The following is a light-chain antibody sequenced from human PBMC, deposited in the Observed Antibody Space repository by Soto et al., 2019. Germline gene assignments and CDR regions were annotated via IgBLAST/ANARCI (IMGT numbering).Light chain of an antibody. Sequence: EIVLTQSPGPLSLSPGERATLSCRASQSVTGSYLAWYQQKPGQAPRLLIYGASSRASGIPDRFRGSGSGTDVTLTSIRLEADDVAVYYCNQYGSSPPVTFGPGTKVDIK. CDR1: QSVTGSY. CDR3: NQYGSSPPVT. J-gene: IGKJ3*01. CDR2: GAS. V-gene: IGKV3-20*01.